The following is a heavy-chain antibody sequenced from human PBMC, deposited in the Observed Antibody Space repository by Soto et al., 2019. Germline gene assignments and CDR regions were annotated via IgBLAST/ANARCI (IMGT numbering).Heavy chain of an antibody. V-gene: IGHV3-21*01. CDR1: GFTFSSYN. J-gene: IGHJ6*02. Sequence: EVQLVESGGGLVKPGGSLRLSCAAFGFTFSSYNMNWVRQAPGKGLEWVSLITSSGYYMYYADSLKGRFTISRDNAKNSQYLQMTRLRAADTAVYYCARVERDYYVMDVWGQGTTVTVS. CDR2: ITSSGYYM. CDR3: ARVERDYYVMDV. D-gene: IGHD1-1*01.